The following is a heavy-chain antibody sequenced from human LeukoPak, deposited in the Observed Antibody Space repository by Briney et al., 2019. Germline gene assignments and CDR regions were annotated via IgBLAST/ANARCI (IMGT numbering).Heavy chain of an antibody. V-gene: IGHV3-23*01. CDR2: ISGSGGST. D-gene: IGHD3-3*02. J-gene: IGHJ4*02. CDR3: ARDSSSFPNYFDY. CDR1: GFTFSSYA. Sequence: PGGSLRLSCAASGFTFSSYAMSWVRQAPGKGLEWVSAISGSGGSTFYADSVKGRFTISRDNSKNTLYLQMSSLRAEDTAVYYCARDSSSFPNYFDYWGQGTLVTVSS.